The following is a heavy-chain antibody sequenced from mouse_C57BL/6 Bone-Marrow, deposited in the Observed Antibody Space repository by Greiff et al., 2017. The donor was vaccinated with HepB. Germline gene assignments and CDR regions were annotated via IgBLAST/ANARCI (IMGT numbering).Heavy chain of an antibody. CDR2: ISDGGSYT. Sequence: EVQGVESGGGLVKPGGSLKLSCAASGFTFSSYAMSWVRQTPEKRLEWVATISDGGSYTYYPDNVKGRFTISRDNAKNNLYLQMSHLKSEDTAMYYCARDKTTGGYFDVWGTGTTVTVSS. CDR3: ARDKTTGGYFDV. CDR1: GFTFSSYA. J-gene: IGHJ1*03. D-gene: IGHD1-1*01. V-gene: IGHV5-4*01.